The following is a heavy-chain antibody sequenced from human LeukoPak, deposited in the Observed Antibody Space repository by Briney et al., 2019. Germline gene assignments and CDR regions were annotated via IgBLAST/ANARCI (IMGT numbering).Heavy chain of an antibody. CDR3: ASLLYYYDSSQPY. CDR2: ICSSGGST. D-gene: IGHD3-22*01. CDR1: GVTISSYG. V-gene: IGHV3-23*01. J-gene: IGHJ4*02. Sequence: GGSLTLSCAASGVTISSYGMSWVRQAPGKGLEWVSAICSSGGSTYYADSEKGRSTISRDTSKNTLYLQMNIPRADATAVYYSASLLYYYDSSQPYWGQGTLVTVSS.